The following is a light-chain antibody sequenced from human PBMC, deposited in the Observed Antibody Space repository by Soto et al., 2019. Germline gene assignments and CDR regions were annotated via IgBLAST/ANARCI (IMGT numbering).Light chain of an antibody. CDR2: AAS. Sequence: DIQMTQSPSSLSASIGDRVTITCRASQSMKTYLNWYQQKPGQAPKLLIYAASTLQTGVSSRFSGSGSGTDFTLTVSSLQAEDVATYYCQQTYSSPISFGQGTRVEIK. CDR3: QQTYSSPIS. J-gene: IGKJ1*01. V-gene: IGKV1-39*01. CDR1: QSMKTY.